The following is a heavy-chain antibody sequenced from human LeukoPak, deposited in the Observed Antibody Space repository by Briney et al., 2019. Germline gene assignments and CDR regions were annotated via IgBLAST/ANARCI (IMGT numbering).Heavy chain of an antibody. CDR2: IKQDGSEK. Sequence: GGSLRLSCAASGFTFSSYWMSWVRQAPGKGLEWVANIKQDGSEKYYVDSVKGRFTISRDNAKNSLYLQMNSLRAEDTAVYYCARGPYFDWSEFDYWGQGTLVTVSS. D-gene: IGHD3-9*01. CDR1: GFTFSSYW. V-gene: IGHV3-7*01. J-gene: IGHJ4*02. CDR3: ARGPYFDWSEFDY.